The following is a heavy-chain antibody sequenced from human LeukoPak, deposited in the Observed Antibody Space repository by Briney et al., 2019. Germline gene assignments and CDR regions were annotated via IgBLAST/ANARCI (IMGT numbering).Heavy chain of an antibody. CDR1: GFTFSTYE. Sequence: GGSLRLSCAASGFTFSTYEMHWVRQAPGKGLEWVSYISRGGNFIYYADSVKGRFTISRDDAKNSLFLQMNSLRGEDTAVYYCASDSFSDYYYYMYVGGKGTTVTVSS. V-gene: IGHV3-48*03. D-gene: IGHD3-3*02. CDR2: ISRGGNFI. CDR3: ASDSFSDYYYYMYV. J-gene: IGHJ6*03.